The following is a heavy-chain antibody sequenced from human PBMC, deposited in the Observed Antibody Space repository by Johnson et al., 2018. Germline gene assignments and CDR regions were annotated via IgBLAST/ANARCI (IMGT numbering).Heavy chain of an antibody. Sequence: VQLVESGGGLVKPGGSLRLSCAASGFTFSRYSMNWVRQAPGKGLEWVSSISSSTSYIYYADSVKGRFTISRDNAKNSLYLQMNSLRAEDTAVYYCARGREGPDDFWCGYYNPESYYYGMDVWGQGTTVTVSS. CDR1: GFTFSRYS. CDR3: ARGREGPDDFWCGYYNPESYYYGMDV. V-gene: IGHV3-21*01. J-gene: IGHJ6*02. CDR2: ISSSTSYI. D-gene: IGHD3-3*01.